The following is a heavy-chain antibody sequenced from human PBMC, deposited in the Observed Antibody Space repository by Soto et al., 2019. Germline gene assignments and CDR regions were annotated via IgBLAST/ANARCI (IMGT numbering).Heavy chain of an antibody. J-gene: IGHJ5*02. V-gene: IGHV4-34*01. CDR2: INHSGST. Sequence: QVQLQQWGAGLLKPSETLSLTCAVYGGSFSGYYWSWIRQPPGKGLEWIGEINHSGSTNYNPSLKNPVTISVDTSKNQFSLMLSSVTAADTVVYYCAALRLSLPVDQFFLNSGNWFDPWGQGTLVTVSS. CDR3: AALRLSLPVDQFFLNSGNWFDP. D-gene: IGHD5-18*01. CDR1: GGSFSGYY.